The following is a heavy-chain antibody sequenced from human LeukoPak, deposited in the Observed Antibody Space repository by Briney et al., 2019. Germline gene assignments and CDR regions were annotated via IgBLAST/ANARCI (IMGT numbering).Heavy chain of an antibody. CDR3: ARDKSSSSLSYFDY. CDR2: ISYDGSNK. V-gene: IGHV3-30-3*01. Sequence: GGPLRLSCAASGFTFSSYAMHWVRQAPGKGLEWVAVISYDGSNKYYADSVKGRFTISRDNSKNTLYLQVNSLRAEDTAVYYCARDKSSSSLSYFDYWGQGTLVTVSS. J-gene: IGHJ4*02. D-gene: IGHD6-6*01. CDR1: GFTFSSYA.